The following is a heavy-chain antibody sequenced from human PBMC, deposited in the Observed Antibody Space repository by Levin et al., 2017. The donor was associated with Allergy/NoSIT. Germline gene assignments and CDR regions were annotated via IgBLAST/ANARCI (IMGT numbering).Heavy chain of an antibody. V-gene: IGHV1-46*01. Sequence: ASVKVSCKGSGFTFSAYSMHWLRQAPGQGLEWMGVIDPRGGRATYAQNFQGRVLMTRDTSTNTAYMDLSSLRPDDTAVYFCARGLGTVVRGVSQGFDYWGQGTLVTVSS. CDR1: GFTFSAYS. J-gene: IGHJ4*02. D-gene: IGHD3-10*01. CDR2: IDPRGGRA. CDR3: ARGLGTVVRGVSQGFDY.